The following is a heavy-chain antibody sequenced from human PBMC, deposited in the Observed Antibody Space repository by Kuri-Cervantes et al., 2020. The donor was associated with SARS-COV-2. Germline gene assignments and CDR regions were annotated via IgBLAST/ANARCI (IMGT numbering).Heavy chain of an antibody. CDR1: GGSISSYY. Sequence: SETLSLTCTVSGGSISSYYWSWIRQPAGKGLEWIGRIYTSGSTNHNPSLKSRVTISVDTSKNQFSLKLSSVTAADTAVYYCARHVVYVRHFDYWGQGTLVTVSS. J-gene: IGHJ4*02. D-gene: IGHD3-10*02. CDR2: IYTSGST. CDR3: ARHVVYVRHFDY. V-gene: IGHV4-4*07.